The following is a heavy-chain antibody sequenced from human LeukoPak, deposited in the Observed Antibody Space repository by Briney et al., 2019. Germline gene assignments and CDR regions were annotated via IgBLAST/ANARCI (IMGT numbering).Heavy chain of an antibody. D-gene: IGHD3-10*01. CDR1: GYTFTSYG. CDR3: ARGHGSYYYYMDV. J-gene: IGHJ6*03. Sequence: ASVKVSCKASGYTFTSYGISWVRQAPGQGLEWMGWISAYNGNTNYAQKFQGRVTMTRDTSTSTAYMELSRLSSDDTAVYHCARGHGSYYYYMDVWGKGTTVTVSS. CDR2: ISAYNGNT. V-gene: IGHV1-18*01.